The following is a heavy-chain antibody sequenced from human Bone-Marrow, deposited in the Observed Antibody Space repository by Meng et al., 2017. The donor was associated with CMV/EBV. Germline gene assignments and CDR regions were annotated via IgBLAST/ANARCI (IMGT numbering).Heavy chain of an antibody. Sequence: GGSLRLSCAASGFTFTRFWMHWVRQAPGKGLVWVSRINNDGTDTGYVDSVKGRFTISRDNAKNTLYLQMNSLRAEDTAVYYCARDRPSAAPGGYYYYYYGMDVWGQGTTVAVSS. CDR1: GFTFTRFW. CDR2: INNDGTDT. D-gene: IGHD6-13*01. J-gene: IGHJ6*02. V-gene: IGHV3-74*01. CDR3: ARDRPSAAPGGYYYYYYGMDV.